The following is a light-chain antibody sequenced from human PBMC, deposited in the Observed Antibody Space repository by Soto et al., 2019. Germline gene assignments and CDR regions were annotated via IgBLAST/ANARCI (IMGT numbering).Light chain of an antibody. CDR3: VSWDDSLSGLV. CDR2: SDN. V-gene: IGLV1-47*02. Sequence: QSVLTQSPSASGTPGQRVTISCSGRSANIGNNYVCWYQQLPGTAPNLLIYSDNQRPSGVPDRFSGSKSGSSASLAISGLRPEDEADYFCVSWDDSLSGLVFGTGTKVTVL. CDR1: SANIGNNY. J-gene: IGLJ1*01.